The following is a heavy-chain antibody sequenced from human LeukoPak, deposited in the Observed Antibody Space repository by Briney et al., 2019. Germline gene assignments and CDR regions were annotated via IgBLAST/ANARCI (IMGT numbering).Heavy chain of an antibody. D-gene: IGHD7-27*01. V-gene: IGHV3-30*18. CDR1: GFTFSSYG. CDR3: AKVAWVY. J-gene: IGHJ4*02. Sequence: GGSLRFSCAASGFTFSSYGMHWVRQAPGKGLEWVAVISYDGSNKYYADSVKGRFTISRDNSKNTLYLQMNSLRAEDTAVYYCAKVAWVYWGQGTLVTVSS. CDR2: ISYDGSNK.